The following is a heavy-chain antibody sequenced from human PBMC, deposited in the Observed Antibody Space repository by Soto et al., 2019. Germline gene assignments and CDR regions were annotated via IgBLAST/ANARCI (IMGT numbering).Heavy chain of an antibody. CDR2: ISGSGGST. CDR1: GFTFSSYA. V-gene: IGHV3-23*01. J-gene: IGHJ3*02. CDR3: AKGSVVVVITPDAFDI. Sequence: GSLRLSCAASGFTFSSYAMSWVRQAPGKGLEWVSAISGSGGSTYYADSVKGRFTISRDNSKNTLYLQMNSLRAEDTAVYYCAKGSVVVVITPDAFDIWGQGTMVTVS. D-gene: IGHD3-22*01.